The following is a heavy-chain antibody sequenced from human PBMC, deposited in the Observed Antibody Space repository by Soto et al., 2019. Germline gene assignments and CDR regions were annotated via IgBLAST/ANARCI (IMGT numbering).Heavy chain of an antibody. Sequence: QVQLVQSGAEVKKPGASVKVSCRASGYTFASYAMHWVRQAPGQRLEWMGWINAGSGHTKYSQKFQGRVTITRDTSAITAYMEPSSLRSEDTSVYYCARGSRPAGIDNYYYYDLDVGGQGTTVTVTS. CDR3: ARGSRPAGIDNYYYYDLDV. CDR1: GYTFASYA. J-gene: IGHJ6*02. V-gene: IGHV1-3*01. CDR2: INAGSGHT. D-gene: IGHD2-2*01.